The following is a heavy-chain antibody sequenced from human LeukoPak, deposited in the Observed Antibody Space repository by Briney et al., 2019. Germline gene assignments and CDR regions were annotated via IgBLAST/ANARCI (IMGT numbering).Heavy chain of an antibody. Sequence: GGSLRLSCAASGFTFSSYSMNWVRQAPGKGLEWVSYISSSSSTIYYAGSVKGRFTISRDNAKNSLYLQMNSLRAEDTAVYYCARAGGYSYGPLDYWGQGTLVTVSS. J-gene: IGHJ4*02. CDR1: GFTFSSYS. CDR3: ARAGGYSYGPLDY. D-gene: IGHD5-18*01. CDR2: ISSSSSTI. V-gene: IGHV3-48*01.